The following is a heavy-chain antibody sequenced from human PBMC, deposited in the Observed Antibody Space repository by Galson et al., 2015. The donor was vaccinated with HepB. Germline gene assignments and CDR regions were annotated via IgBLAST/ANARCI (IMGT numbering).Heavy chain of an antibody. CDR3: ARGSSAVAGTPVAFDI. D-gene: IGHD6-19*01. Sequence: SVKVSCKASGGTFSSYAISWVQQAPGQGLEWMGGIIPIFGTANYAQNFQGRVTITADESTSTAYMELSSLRSEDTAVYYCARGSSAVAGTPVAFDIWGQGTMVSVSS. V-gene: IGHV1-69*13. J-gene: IGHJ3*02. CDR1: GGTFSSYA. CDR2: IIPIFGTA.